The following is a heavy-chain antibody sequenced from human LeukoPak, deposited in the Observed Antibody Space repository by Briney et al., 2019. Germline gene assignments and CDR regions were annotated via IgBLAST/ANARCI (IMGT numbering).Heavy chain of an antibody. CDR2: ICYSGST. CDR3: ASRKAAEAFDI. D-gene: IGHD6-13*01. J-gene: IGHJ3*02. Sequence: SETLSLTCTVSGGSISSSRYYWGWIRQPPGKGLEWIGIICYSGSTYYNPSLKSRVTISVDTSKNQFSLRLSSVTAADTAVYYCASRKAAEAFDIWGQGTMVTVSS. CDR1: GGSISSSRYY. V-gene: IGHV4-39*01.